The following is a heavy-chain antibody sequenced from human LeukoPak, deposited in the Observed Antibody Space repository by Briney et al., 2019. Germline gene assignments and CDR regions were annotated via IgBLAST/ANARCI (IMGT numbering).Heavy chain of an antibody. CDR2: ISYDGSNK. CDR1: GFTFSSYG. J-gene: IGHJ4*02. D-gene: IGHD1-26*01. CDR3: AKAEGATTFDY. Sequence: PGGSLRLSCAASGFTFSSYGMHWVRQAPGKGLEWVAVISYDGSNKYYADSVKGRFTISRDNSKNTLYLQMNSLRAEDTAVYYCAKAEGATTFDYWGQGTLVTVSS. V-gene: IGHV3-30*18.